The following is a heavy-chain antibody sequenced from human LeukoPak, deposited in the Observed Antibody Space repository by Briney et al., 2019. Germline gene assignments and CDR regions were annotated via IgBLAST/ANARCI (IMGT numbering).Heavy chain of an antibody. V-gene: IGHV1-18*01. D-gene: IGHD6-13*01. J-gene: IGHJ6*02. Sequence: ASVTLSCKASGYTFTSYAINWVRQPPGQGLEWMGWINAYDGSTLSTQDLQGRVTMTTDTSTTTAYMKLTRLRSDDTAVYYCARDPLSSTWSPYCFTLDAWGQGTTVIVSS. CDR1: GYTFTSYA. CDR2: INAYDGST. CDR3: ARDPLSSTWSPYCFTLDA.